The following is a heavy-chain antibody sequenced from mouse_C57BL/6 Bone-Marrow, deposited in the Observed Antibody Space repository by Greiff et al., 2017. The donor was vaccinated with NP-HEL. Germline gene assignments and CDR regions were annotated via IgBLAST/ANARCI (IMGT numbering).Heavy chain of an antibody. V-gene: IGHV1-82*01. J-gene: IGHJ2*01. CDR1: GYAFSSSW. D-gene: IGHD2-2*01. Sequence: QVQLQQSGPELVKPGASVKISCKASGYAFSSSWMNWVKQRPGKGLEWIGRIYPGDGDTNYNGKFKGKATLTVDKSSSTAYMQRSSLTSEDSAVYFCARGGYDDDYWGQGTTLTVSS. CDR2: IYPGDGDT. CDR3: ARGGYDDDY.